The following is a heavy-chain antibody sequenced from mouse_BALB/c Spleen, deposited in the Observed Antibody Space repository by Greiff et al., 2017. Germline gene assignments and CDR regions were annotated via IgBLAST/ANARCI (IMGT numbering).Heavy chain of an antibody. J-gene: IGHJ2*01. CDR1: GFNIKDYY. V-gene: IGHV14-1*02. D-gene: IGHD2-14*01. CDR2: IDPENGNT. CDR3: ARAYYRSFDY. Sequence: VQLQQSGAELVRPGALVKLSCKASGFNIKDYYMHWVKQRPEQGLEWIGWIDPENGNTIYEPKFQGKASITADTSSNTAYLQLSSLTSEDTAVYYCARAYYRSFDYWGQGTTLTVSS.